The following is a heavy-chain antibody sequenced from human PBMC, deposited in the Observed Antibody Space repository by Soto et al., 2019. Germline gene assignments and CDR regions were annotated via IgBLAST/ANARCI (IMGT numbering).Heavy chain of an antibody. CDR3: AKDGYSYGYLGMDV. CDR2: ISWNSGSI. Sequence: EVQLVESGGGLVQPGRSLRLSCAASGFTFDDYAMHWVRQAPGKGLEWVSGISWNSGSIGYADSVKGRFTISRDNAKNSLHLQMNSLRAEDTALYYCAKDGYSYGYLGMDVWGQGTTVTVSS. D-gene: IGHD5-18*01. V-gene: IGHV3-9*01. J-gene: IGHJ6*02. CDR1: GFTFDDYA.